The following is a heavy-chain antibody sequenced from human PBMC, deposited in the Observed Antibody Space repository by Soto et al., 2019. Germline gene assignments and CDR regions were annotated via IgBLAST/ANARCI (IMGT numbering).Heavy chain of an antibody. V-gene: IGHV3-7*03. J-gene: IGHJ4*02. CDR2: INQDGSEK. Sequence: GGSLRLSCVASEFTFRSYWMSWVRHAPGKGLEWVANINQDGSEKYHADSVTGRFAISRDNAKKSLYLQMNSLRAEDTAVYYCARDVNHGVFDYWGQGILVTVSS. CDR1: EFTFRSYW. CDR3: ARDVNHGVFDY.